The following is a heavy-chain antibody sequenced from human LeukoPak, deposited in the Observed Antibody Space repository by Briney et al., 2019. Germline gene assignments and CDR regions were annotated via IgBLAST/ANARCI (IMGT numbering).Heavy chain of an antibody. D-gene: IGHD5-18*01. CDR1: GFTFSNYA. V-gene: IGHV3-23*01. CDR3: AKRPIQIRCLDY. CDR2: ISGNGDST. Sequence: PGGSLRLSCAASGFTFSNYAMNWVRQTPGKGLEWVSGISGNGDSTYYADSVKGRFTISRDNSKNTLYLQLNSLRAEDTAVYYCAKRPIQIRCLDYWGQGTLVTVSS. J-gene: IGHJ4*02.